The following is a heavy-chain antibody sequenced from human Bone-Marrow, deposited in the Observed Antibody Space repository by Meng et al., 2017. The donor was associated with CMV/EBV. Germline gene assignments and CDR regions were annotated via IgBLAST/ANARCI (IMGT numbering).Heavy chain of an antibody. V-gene: IGHV3-NL1*01. CDR1: GFTFSSYG. CDR2: IYSGGST. Sequence: GESLKISCAASGFTFSSYGMHWVRQAPGKGLEWGSVIYSGGSTYYADSVKGRFTISRDNSKNTLYLQMNSLRAEDTAVYYCARDRKVPAAPYAFDIWGQGTMVTVSS. D-gene: IGHD2-2*01. CDR3: ARDRKVPAAPYAFDI. J-gene: IGHJ3*02.